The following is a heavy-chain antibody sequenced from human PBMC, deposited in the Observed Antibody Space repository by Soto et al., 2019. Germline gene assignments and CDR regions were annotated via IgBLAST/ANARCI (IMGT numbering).Heavy chain of an antibody. CDR3: VRGGGGGQFDS. CDR2: ISPKSNYK. V-gene: IGHV3-11*06. J-gene: IGHJ4*02. D-gene: IGHD2-21*01. CDR1: GFTFSDFY. Sequence: LRLSCEVSGFTFSDFYMSWIRQSPGKGLEWLSYISPKSNYKQYAESVKGRHTISRDNAKNSLSLQMNSLRVEDTAVYYCVRGGGGGQFDSWGQGTLVTVSS.